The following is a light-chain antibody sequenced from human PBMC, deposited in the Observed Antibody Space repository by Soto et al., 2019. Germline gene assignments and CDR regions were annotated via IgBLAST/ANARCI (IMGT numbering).Light chain of an antibody. CDR3: QQRSNWLT. V-gene: IGKV3-11*01. CDR1: QSVSSY. CDR2: DAS. J-gene: IGKJ4*01. Sequence: EIVLTQSPATLSLSPGERATLSCRASQSVSSYLAWYQQKPGQAPRLLIYDASNRATGIPARFSGSGSGTDFTLTISSLVPEDFAVYYCQQRSNWLTSGGGTKVEIK.